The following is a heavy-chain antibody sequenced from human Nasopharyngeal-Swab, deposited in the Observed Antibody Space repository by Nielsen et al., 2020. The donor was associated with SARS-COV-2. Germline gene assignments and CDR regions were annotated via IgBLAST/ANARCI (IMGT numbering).Heavy chain of an antibody. CDR2: IKQDGSEK. V-gene: IGHV3-7*01. CDR1: GFTFSSYW. D-gene: IGHD3-22*01. J-gene: IGHJ3*02. Sequence: GESLKISCAASGFTFSSYWMSWVRQAPGKGLEWVANIKQDGSEKYYVDSVKGRFTISRDNAKNSLYLQMNSLRAEDTAVYYCARGSDYYGGGAFDIWGQGTTVTVSS. CDR3: ARGSDYYGGGAFDI.